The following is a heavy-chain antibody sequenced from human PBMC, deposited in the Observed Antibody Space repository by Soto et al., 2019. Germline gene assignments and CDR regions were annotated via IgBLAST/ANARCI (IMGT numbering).Heavy chain of an antibody. CDR2: MNPNSGNT. D-gene: IGHD4-17*01. J-gene: IGHJ1*01. CDR3: ARATNDYGGRH. V-gene: IGHV1-8*01. Sequence: QVQLVQSGAEVKKPGASVKVSCKASGYTFTSYDINWVRQATGQGLEWMGWMNPNSGNTGYAQKFQGRVTMTRNTPISMAYMEMTILSSAGTAVYYCARATNDYGGRHWGQGTLVTVSS. CDR1: GYTFTSYD.